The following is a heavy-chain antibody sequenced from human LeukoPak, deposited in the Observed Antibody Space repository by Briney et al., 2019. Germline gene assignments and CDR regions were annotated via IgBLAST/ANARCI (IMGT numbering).Heavy chain of an antibody. CDR1: GFTFRSYS. CDR3: TRDRSHYGDYPSFDY. Sequence: PGGSLRLSCAASGFTFRSYSMHWVRQAPGRGLQWVAVVSYDGGSKYYADSVEGRFTISRDNSKNAVFLQMNSLRTEDAAIYYCTRDRSHYGDYPSFDYWGQGTLVTVYS. V-gene: IGHV3-30*04. CDR2: VSYDGGSK. J-gene: IGHJ4*02. D-gene: IGHD4-17*01.